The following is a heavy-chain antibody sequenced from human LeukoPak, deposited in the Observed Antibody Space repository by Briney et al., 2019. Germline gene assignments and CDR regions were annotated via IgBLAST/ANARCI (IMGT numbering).Heavy chain of an antibody. CDR3: AKALRALRYFDWLPTTPNDY. CDR1: GFSFNNYA. Sequence: GGSLRLSCVASGFSFNNYAMNWVRQAPGKGLEWVSAISGSGGSTYYADSVKGRFTISRDNSKNTLYLQMNSLRAEDTAVYYCAKALRALRYFDWLPTTPNDYWGQGTLVTVSS. CDR2: ISGSGGST. V-gene: IGHV3-23*01. J-gene: IGHJ4*02. D-gene: IGHD3-9*01.